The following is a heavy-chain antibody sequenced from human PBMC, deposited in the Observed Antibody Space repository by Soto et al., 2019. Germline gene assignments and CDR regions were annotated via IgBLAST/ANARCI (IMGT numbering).Heavy chain of an antibody. Sequence: SETLSLTCTVSGGSVSSGSYYWSWIRQPPGKGLEWIGYIYYSGSTNYNPSLKSRVTISVDTSKNQFSLKLSSVTAADTAVYYWAIDRAGDPAPSWGLDGWGQGTTVTVSS. CDR2: IYYSGST. CDR3: AIDRAGDPAPSWGLDG. J-gene: IGHJ6*02. V-gene: IGHV4-61*01. CDR1: GGSVSSGSYY. D-gene: IGHD3-10*01.